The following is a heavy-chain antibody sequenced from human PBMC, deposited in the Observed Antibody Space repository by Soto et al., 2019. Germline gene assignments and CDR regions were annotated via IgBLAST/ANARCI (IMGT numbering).Heavy chain of an antibody. D-gene: IGHD6-6*01. CDR1: GFTFSNYG. CDR3: AKDSKLVPGY. CDR2: ISDDGSSK. Sequence: QVQLVESGGGVVQPGRSLRLSCAASGFTFSNYGIHWVRQAPGKGLERVAVISDDGSSKYYADSVKGRLTISRDNSKNTVYLQMNSLSVEDTAVYYCAKDSKLVPGYWGQGTLVTVFS. V-gene: IGHV3-30*18. J-gene: IGHJ1*01.